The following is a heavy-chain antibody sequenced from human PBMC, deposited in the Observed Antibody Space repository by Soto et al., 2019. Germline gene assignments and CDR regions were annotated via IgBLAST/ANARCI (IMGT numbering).Heavy chain of an antibody. CDR1: GYTFTSYY. J-gene: IGHJ6*02. D-gene: IGHD3-9*01. CDR2: INPSGGST. CDR3: ARVRYYDILTTQYYYYYGMDV. V-gene: IGHV1-46*01. Sequence: GASVKVSCKASGYTFTSYYMHWVRQAPGQGLEWMGIINPSGGSTSYAQKLQGRVTMTRDTSTSTVYMELSSLRSEDTAVYYCARVRYYDILTTQYYYYYGMDVWGQGTTVTVSS.